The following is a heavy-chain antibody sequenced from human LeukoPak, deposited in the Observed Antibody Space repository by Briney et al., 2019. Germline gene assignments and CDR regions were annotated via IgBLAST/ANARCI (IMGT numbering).Heavy chain of an antibody. CDR1: GYTFTSYG. CDR3: ARGLRQWLTRHAFDI. J-gene: IGHJ3*02. CDR2: ISAYNGNT. Sequence: GASVKVSCKASGYTFTSYGISWVRQAPGQGLEWMGWISAYNGNTNYAQKLQGRVTMTRDTSISTAYMELSRLRSDDTAVYYCARGLRQWLTRHAFDIWGQGTMVTVSS. V-gene: IGHV1-18*01. D-gene: IGHD6-19*01.